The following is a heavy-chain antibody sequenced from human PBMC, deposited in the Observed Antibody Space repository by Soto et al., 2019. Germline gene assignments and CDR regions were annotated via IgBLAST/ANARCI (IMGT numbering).Heavy chain of an antibody. CDR1: GYTFTSYG. D-gene: IGHD2-8*01. V-gene: IGHV1-18*01. Sequence: QVQLVQSGAEVKKPGASVKVSCKASGYTFTSYGISWVRQAPGQGLEWMGWINPYNGTTNYAQKLQGRVIMTTDTSTNEAYMELGSLRSDGTAFYYCAGDWCGVAYWGQGALVTVTS. J-gene: IGHJ4*02. CDR2: INPYNGTT. CDR3: AGDWCGVAY.